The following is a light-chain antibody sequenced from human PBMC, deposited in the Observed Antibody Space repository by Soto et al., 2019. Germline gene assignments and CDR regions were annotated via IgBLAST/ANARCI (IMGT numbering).Light chain of an antibody. CDR3: SSYTSSSTYV. V-gene: IGLV2-14*01. CDR1: SSDVGGYNY. Sequence: QYVLTQPASVSGSPGQSITISCTGTSSDVGGYNYVSWYQQHPGKAPKLTIYEVSNRPSGVSNRFSGSKSGNTASLTISGLQAEDEADYYCSSYTSSSTYVFGTGTKVTVL. J-gene: IGLJ1*01. CDR2: EVS.